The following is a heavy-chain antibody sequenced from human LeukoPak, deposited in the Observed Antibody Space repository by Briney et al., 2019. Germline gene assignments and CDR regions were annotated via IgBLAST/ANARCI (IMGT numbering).Heavy chain of an antibody. J-gene: IGHJ3*02. CDR2: VYYSGST. D-gene: IGHD3-10*01. V-gene: IGHV4-39*01. Sequence: SETLSLTCTVSGGSISSSSYYWGWIRQPPGKGLEWIGSVYYSGSTYYNPSLKSRVTISVDMSKNQFSLRLTSVTAADTAVYYCARGMGVLLWFGDQKGAFDIWGQGTMVTVSS. CDR3: ARGMGVLLWFGDQKGAFDI. CDR1: GGSISSSSYY.